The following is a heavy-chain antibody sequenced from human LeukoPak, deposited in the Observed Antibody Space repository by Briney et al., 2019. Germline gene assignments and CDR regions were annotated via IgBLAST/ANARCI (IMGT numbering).Heavy chain of an antibody. V-gene: IGHV1-46*01. CDR1: GYTFTSYY. J-gene: IGHJ4*02. CDR2: INPSGGST. D-gene: IGHD3-10*01. CDR3: ARDSGQAVRGVNHPDFDY. Sequence: GASVKVSCKASGYTFTSYYMHWVRQAPGQGLEWMGIINPSGGSTSYAQKFQGRVTMTRDTSTSTVYMELSSLRSEDTAVYYCARDSGQAVRGVNHPDFDYWGQGTLVTVSS.